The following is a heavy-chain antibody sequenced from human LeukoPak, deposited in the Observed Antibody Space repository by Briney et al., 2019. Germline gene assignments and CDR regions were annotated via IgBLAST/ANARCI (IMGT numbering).Heavy chain of an antibody. Sequence: GGSLRLSCSASGFAFRNYGMAWVRKAPGKGLDFVSAVNAKGDVTFYADSVKGRFTMSRDDSKNTLYLQMNSLRAEDTAVYYCAKEKGDGLPFDYWGQGTLIIVSS. CDR3: AKEKGDGLPFDY. D-gene: IGHD5-24*01. CDR2: VNAKGDVT. J-gene: IGHJ4*02. V-gene: IGHV3-23*01. CDR1: GFAFRNYG.